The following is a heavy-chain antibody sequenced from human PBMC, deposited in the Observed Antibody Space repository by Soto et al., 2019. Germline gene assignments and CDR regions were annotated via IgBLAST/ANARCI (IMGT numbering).Heavy chain of an antibody. CDR1: GFTFSDYY. Sequence: GGSLRLSCAASGFTFSDYYMSWIRQAPGKGLEWVSYISSSSSYTNYADSVKGRFTISRDNAKNSLYLQMNSLRAEDTAVYYCARLPYSNLLGGLDPWGRGTLVTVSS. J-gene: IGHJ5*02. CDR2: ISSSSSYT. D-gene: IGHD6-13*01. CDR3: ARLPYSNLLGGLDP. V-gene: IGHV3-11*06.